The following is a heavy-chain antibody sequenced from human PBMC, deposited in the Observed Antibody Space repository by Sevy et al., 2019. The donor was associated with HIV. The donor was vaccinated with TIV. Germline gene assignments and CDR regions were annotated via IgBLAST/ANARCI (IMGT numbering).Heavy chain of an antibody. CDR2: INESGVT. CDR1: DGSFSGYY. V-gene: IGHV4-34*01. J-gene: IGHJ5*02. D-gene: IGHD2-2*01. Sequence: SETLSLTCAVHDGSFSGYYWNWIRQLPGKGLEWIGEINESGVTYYNPSLKSRVTISVDTSKKQFSLRLNSVTAADTAVYFCARSPPVVVVPGAPSWFDPWGQGTLVTVSS. CDR3: ARSPPVVVVPGAPSWFDP.